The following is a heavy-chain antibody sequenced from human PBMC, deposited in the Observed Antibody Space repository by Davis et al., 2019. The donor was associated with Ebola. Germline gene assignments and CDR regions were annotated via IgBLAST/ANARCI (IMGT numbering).Heavy chain of an antibody. D-gene: IGHD3-3*01. V-gene: IGHV3-23*01. J-gene: IGHJ3*02. CDR2: INGSGGST. CDR1: GFTLSSYA. CDR3: AKDREFTIFGDAFDM. Sequence: GESLKISCAASGFTLSSYAMSWVRQAPGKGLEWLSAINGSGGSTYYADSVKGRFTISRDNSKNTVYLQINSLSAEDTAIYYCAKDREFTIFGDAFDMWGQGTMVTVSS.